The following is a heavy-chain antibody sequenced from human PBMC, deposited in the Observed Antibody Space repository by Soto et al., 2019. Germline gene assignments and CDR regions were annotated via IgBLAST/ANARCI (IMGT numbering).Heavy chain of an antibody. J-gene: IGHJ4*02. Sequence: VQLMQSGAEVNQPGSSVKVSCNASGGTFSSHSINWVRQAPGPGLEWMGGIITLFGTANYAQNFQGRVTITADPSTSTAYMALNSLRSDDTAVYYCAREVGYVDFSAALLDWGQGTLFTVSS. V-gene: IGHV1-69*01. CDR2: IITLFGTA. CDR3: AREVGYVDFSAALLD. CDR1: GGTFSSHS. D-gene: IGHD4-17*01.